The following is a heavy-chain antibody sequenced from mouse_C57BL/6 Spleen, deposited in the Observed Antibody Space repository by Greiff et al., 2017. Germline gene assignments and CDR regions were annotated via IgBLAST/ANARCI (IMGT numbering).Heavy chain of an antibody. D-gene: IGHD2-1*01. J-gene: IGHJ4*01. Sequence: VQLQQSGTELVKPGASVKLSCKASGYTFTSYWMHWVKQRPGQGLAWIGNINPSNGGTNYNEKFKSKATLTVDKSSSTAYMQLSRLTSEDSAVYYCAREGSYGNYGSYYAMDYWGQGTSVTVSS. CDR1: GYTFTSYW. CDR3: AREGSYGNYGSYYAMDY. V-gene: IGHV1-53*01. CDR2: INPSNGGT.